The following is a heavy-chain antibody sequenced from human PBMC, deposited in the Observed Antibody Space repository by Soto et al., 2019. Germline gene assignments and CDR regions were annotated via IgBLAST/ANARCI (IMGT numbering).Heavy chain of an antibody. J-gene: IGHJ3*02. CDR2: IYYSGST. Sequence: SETLSLTCTVSGVSISSYYWSWIRQPPGKGLEWIGYIYYSGSTNYNPSLKSRVTISVDTSKNQFSLKLSSVTAADTAVYYCARGLRRRPNAFDIWGQGTMVTVSS. V-gene: IGHV4-59*08. D-gene: IGHD3-3*01. CDR3: ARGLRRRPNAFDI. CDR1: GVSISSYY.